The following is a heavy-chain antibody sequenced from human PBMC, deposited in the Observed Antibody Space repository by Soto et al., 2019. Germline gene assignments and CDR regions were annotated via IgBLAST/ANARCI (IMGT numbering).Heavy chain of an antibody. J-gene: IGHJ4*02. CDR1: GGTFIDYA. CDR2: TVPISGME. CDR3: AVSYATSGAYPYYFEY. D-gene: IGHD3-22*01. Sequence: QVQLVQSGAEVKKPGSSGRVSCEASGGTFIDYAFSWVRQAPGQGFEWMGGTVPISGMEDYAQKFQGRITITADASTRTAYMELTSLRSEDTAVYYCAVSYATSGAYPYYFEYWGQGTLVTVSS. V-gene: IGHV1-69*01.